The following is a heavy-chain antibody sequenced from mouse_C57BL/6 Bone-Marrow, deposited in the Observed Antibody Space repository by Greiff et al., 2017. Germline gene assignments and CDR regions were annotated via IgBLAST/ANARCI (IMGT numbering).Heavy chain of an antibody. Sequence: EVQLQQSGAELVRPGASVKLSCTASGFNIKDDYMHWVKQRPEQGLEWIGWIDPENGDTEYASKFQGKANITADKSSNTAYMQLSSLTSEDTAVYYCSSFAGYCVAWFSYWGQGTLVTVSA. D-gene: IGHD2-3*01. J-gene: IGHJ3*01. CDR1: GFNIKDDY. CDR2: IDPENGDT. V-gene: IGHV14-4*01. CDR3: SSFAGYCVAWFSY.